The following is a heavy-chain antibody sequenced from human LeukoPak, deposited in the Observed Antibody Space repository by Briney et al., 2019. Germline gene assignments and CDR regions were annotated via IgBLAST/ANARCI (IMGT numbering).Heavy chain of an antibody. D-gene: IGHD5-18*01. Sequence: SETLSLTCTVSGGSISSYYWSWIRQPPGKGLEWIGYTYYSGSTNYNPSLKSRVTISVDTSKNQFSLKLSSVTAADTAVYYCARARVVDTAMVTGLYYYYYYMDVWGKGTTVTVSS. CDR3: ARARVVDTAMVTGLYYYYYYMDV. CDR2: TYYSGST. CDR1: GGSISSYY. J-gene: IGHJ6*03. V-gene: IGHV4-59*01.